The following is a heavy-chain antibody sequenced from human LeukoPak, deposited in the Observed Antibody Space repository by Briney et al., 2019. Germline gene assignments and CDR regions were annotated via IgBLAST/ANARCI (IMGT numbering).Heavy chain of an antibody. CDR2: ISSSSSYI. V-gene: IGHV3-21*04. Sequence: GGSLRLSCAASGFTFSSYSMNWVRQAPGKGLEWVSSISSSSSYIYYADSVKGRFTISRDNSKNTLYLQMNSLRAEDTAVYYCASPRDIVVVPAAGNWFDPWGQGTLVTVSS. J-gene: IGHJ5*02. CDR3: ASPRDIVVVPAAGNWFDP. CDR1: GFTFSSYS. D-gene: IGHD2-2*01.